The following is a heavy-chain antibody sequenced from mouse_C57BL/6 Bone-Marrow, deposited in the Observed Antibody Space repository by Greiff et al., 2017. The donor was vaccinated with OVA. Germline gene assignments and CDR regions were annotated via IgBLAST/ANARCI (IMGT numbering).Heavy chain of an antibody. Sequence: VQLQQSGPELVKPGASVKMSCKASGYTFTDYNMHWVKQSHGKSLEWIGYINPNNGGTSYNQKFKGKATLTVHKSSSTAYMELRSLTSEDSADYYFARPATMDTSRGAWLADWGQGTLVTVSA. J-gene: IGHJ3*01. D-gene: IGHD2-2*01. CDR1: GYTFTDYN. V-gene: IGHV1-22*01. CDR3: ARPATMDTSRGAWLAD. CDR2: INPNNGGT.